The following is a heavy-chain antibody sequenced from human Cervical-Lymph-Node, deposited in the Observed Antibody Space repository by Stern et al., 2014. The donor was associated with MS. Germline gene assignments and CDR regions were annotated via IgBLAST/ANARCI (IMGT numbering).Heavy chain of an antibody. CDR1: GYKFTNYY. CDR2: INPSGDST. J-gene: IGHJ4*02. CDR3: ASGRLGY. Sequence: QAQLVESGAEVKKPGASVKISCKAPGYKFTNYYIHWMRQAPGKGPEWMGMINPSGDSTTYAQKFQGRVTMTRDTSTSTVYMELSRLRSEDAAVYYCASGRLGYWGQGTQVTVSS. V-gene: IGHV1-46*01.